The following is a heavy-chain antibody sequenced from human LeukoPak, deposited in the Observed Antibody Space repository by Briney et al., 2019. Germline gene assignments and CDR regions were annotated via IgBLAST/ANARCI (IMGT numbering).Heavy chain of an antibody. CDR3: ASHSSSWFYYFDY. Sequence: GGSLRLSCAASGLTFSSYAMSWVRQAPGKGLEWVSAISGSGGSTYYADSVKGRFTISRDNSKNTLYLQMNSLRAEDTAVYYCASHSSSWFYYFDYWGQGTLVTVSS. CDR1: GLTFSSYA. D-gene: IGHD6-13*01. V-gene: IGHV3-23*01. CDR2: ISGSGGST. J-gene: IGHJ4*02.